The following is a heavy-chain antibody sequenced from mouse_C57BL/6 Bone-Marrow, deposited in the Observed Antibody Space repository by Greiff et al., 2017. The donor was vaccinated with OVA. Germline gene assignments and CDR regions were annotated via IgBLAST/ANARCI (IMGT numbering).Heavy chain of an antibody. CDR3: SRFSGSSYFFAY. D-gene: IGHD1-1*01. CDR1: GYTFTSYW. Sequence: QVQLKQPGAELVKPGASVKLSCKASGYTFTSYWMQWVKQRPGQGLEWIGEIDPSDSYTKYNQKFKGKATLTVDTYSSTAYMQLRSLPSADSAVYYCSRFSGSSYFFAYWGQGTLVTVSA. CDR2: IDPSDSYT. V-gene: IGHV1-50*01. J-gene: IGHJ3*01.